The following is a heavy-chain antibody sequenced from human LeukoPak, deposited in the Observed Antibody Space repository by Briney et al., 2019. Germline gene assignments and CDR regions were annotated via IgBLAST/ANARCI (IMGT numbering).Heavy chain of an antibody. CDR3: ARDGSNWDFDY. D-gene: IGHD6-13*01. CDR2: ISANGGST. V-gene: IGHV3-64*01. J-gene: IGHJ4*02. CDR1: GFTFGSYE. Sequence: GGSLRLSCAASGFTFGSYEMNWVRQAPGKGLEYLSGISANGGSTYYANSVKGRFTISRDNSKNTLYLQMGSLRPEDMAVYYCARDGSNWDFDYWGQGTLVTVSS.